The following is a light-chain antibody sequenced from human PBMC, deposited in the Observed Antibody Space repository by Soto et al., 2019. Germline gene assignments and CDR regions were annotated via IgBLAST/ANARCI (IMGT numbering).Light chain of an antibody. J-gene: IGKJ3*01. V-gene: IGKV3-20*01. CDR2: GAS. CDR3: QHYGASPFT. CDR1: RDVYINA. Sequence: VVLTQSPATLSLSPGEPATLSCRASRDVYINALAWYQQKPGRTPTLLIYGASTRATGIPDRFSATGSGTEFSLTISSVEPEDFAVYYCQHYGASPFTFGPGTRVEI.